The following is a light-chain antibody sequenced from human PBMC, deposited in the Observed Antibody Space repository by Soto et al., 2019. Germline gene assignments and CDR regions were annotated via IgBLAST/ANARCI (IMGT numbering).Light chain of an antibody. J-gene: IGKJ1*01. CDR3: QHYNSYSEA. V-gene: IGKV1-5*03. CDR2: KAS. Sequence: DITLTQSPFTLSRSVEDRVNIXFMASQGISSYLGWYQQKPGKAPNLLIYKASTLKSGVPSRFSGSGSGTEFTLTISSLQPDDFATYCCQHYNSYSEAFGQGTKVDI. CDR1: QGISSY.